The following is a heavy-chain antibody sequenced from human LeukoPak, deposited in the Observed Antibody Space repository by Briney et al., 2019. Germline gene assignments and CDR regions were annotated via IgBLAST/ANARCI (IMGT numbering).Heavy chain of an antibody. J-gene: IGHJ3*02. CDR1: GGSISSYY. Sequence: SETLSLTCNVSGGSISSYYWSWIRQPPGKRLEWIGYIYYSGSTNYNPSLKSRVTISIDTSKNQFSLRLSSVTSADTALYFCAKATVGTPLGYAFDIWGQGTMVTVSS. CDR3: AKATVGTPLGYAFDI. CDR2: IYYSGST. V-gene: IGHV4-59*01. D-gene: IGHD1-26*01.